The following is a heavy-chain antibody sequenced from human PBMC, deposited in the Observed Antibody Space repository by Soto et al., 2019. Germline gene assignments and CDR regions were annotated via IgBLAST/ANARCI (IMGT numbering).Heavy chain of an antibody. Sequence: EVQLVESGAGLVQPGGSLRLSCAASGFTVNSNYMSWVRQAPGKGLEWVSVIYSDGSTYYADSVKGRFIISRDNSNNTLYFQMNSLRAEDTAVYYCATLTKYDILTGFYPCWGQGTLVTVSS. CDR1: GFTVNSNY. CDR3: ATLTKYDILTGFYPC. CDR2: IYSDGST. J-gene: IGHJ4*02. D-gene: IGHD3-9*01. V-gene: IGHV3-66*01.